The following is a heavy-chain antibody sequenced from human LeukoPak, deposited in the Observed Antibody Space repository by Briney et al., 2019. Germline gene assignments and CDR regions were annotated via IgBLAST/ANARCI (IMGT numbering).Heavy chain of an antibody. Sequence: GGSLRLSCAASGFTFSSYWMSWVRQAPGKGLEWVANIKQDGSEKYYVDSVKGRYTISRDNAKNSLYLQMNSLRAEDTAVYYCARSGEIHPFDYWGQGTLVTVSS. J-gene: IGHJ4*02. CDR2: IKQDGSEK. CDR3: ARSGEIHPFDY. V-gene: IGHV3-7*01. CDR1: GFTFSSYW. D-gene: IGHD3-10*01.